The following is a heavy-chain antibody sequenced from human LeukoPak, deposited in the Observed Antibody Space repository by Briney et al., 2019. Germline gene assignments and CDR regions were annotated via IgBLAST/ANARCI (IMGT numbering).Heavy chain of an antibody. CDR3: ARAWVAVAGTRPEAYYYYGMDV. V-gene: IGHV4-34*01. CDR1: GGSFSGYS. D-gene: IGHD6-19*01. CDR2: IYYSGGT. J-gene: IGHJ6*02. Sequence: SGTLSLTCAVYGGSFSGYSWSWIRQPPGRGLGWMGDIYYSGGTNYNPSLKSRVTIPVDTSKTQFSPKLSSVTAAGTAVYYRARAWVAVAGTRPEAYYYYGMDVWGQGTTVTVSS.